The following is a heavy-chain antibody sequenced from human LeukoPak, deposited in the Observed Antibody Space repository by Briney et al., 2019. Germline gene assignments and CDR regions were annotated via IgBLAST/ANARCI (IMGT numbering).Heavy chain of an antibody. Sequence: PSETLSLTCTVSGGSISSYYWSWIRQPPGKGLEWIGYIYYSGSTNYNPSLKSRVTISVDTSKNQFSLKLSSVTAADTAVYYCARGDDFWSGRDYWGQGTLVTVSS. J-gene: IGHJ4*02. V-gene: IGHV4-59*12. CDR2: IYYSGST. CDR1: GGSISSYY. D-gene: IGHD3-3*01. CDR3: ARGDDFWSGRDY.